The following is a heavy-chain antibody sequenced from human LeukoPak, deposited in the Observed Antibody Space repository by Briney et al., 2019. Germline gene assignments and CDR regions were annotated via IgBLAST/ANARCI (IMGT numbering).Heavy chain of an antibody. V-gene: IGHV3-21*04. CDR3: ARGVRTYSSGWDRYYYYYYYMDV. Sequence: GGSLRLSCAASGFTFSSYSMNWVRQAPGKGLEWVSSISSSSSYIYYADSVKGRFTISRDNAKNSLYLQMSSLRAEDTAVYYCARGVRTYSSGWDRYYYYYYYMDVWGKGTTVTVSS. CDR1: GFTFSSYS. CDR2: ISSSSSYI. J-gene: IGHJ6*03. D-gene: IGHD6-19*01.